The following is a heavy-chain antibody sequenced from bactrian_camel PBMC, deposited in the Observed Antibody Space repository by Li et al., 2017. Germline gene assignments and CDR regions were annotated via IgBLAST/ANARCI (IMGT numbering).Heavy chain of an antibody. V-gene: IGHV3S40*01. Sequence: VQLVESGGGLVQPGGSLRLSCAASGFTFSSVTMIWFRQAPGKGLEWVSAINSGGGSTYYADSVKGRFTISRDNAKNAVYLQMNSLKSEDTALYYCAISADLERGSGTVPMLGANRFSYWGQGTQVTVS. CDR2: INSGGGST. CDR3: AISADLERGSGTVPMLGANRFSY. CDR1: GFTFSSVT. D-gene: IGHD5*01. J-gene: IGHJ6*01.